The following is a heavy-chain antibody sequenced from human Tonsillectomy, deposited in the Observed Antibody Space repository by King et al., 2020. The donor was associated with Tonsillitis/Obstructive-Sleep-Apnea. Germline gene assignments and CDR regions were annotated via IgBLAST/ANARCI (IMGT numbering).Heavy chain of an antibody. D-gene: IGHD2-15*01. J-gene: IGHJ3*02. CDR2: ISSSMSYI. Sequence: VQLVESGGVLVKPGGSLRLSCAASGFIFSSYSMNWVRQAPGQGLEWVSSISSSMSYIYYAHPVKGRFTNSRDNAKNSLYLQSNRLRAEGTAVYYCARESMVAGYDAFDIWGQGTMVTVSS. CDR1: GFIFSSYS. CDR3: ARESMVAGYDAFDI. V-gene: IGHV3-21*06.